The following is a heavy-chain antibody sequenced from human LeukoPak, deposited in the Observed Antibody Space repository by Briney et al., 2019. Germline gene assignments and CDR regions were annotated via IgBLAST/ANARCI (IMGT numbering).Heavy chain of an antibody. V-gene: IGHV1-8*01. J-gene: IGHJ6*03. CDR2: MNPNSGNT. CDR3: ARSWSLYYYMDV. Sequence: ASVKVSCKASGYTFTSYDINWVRQATGQGLEWMGWMNPNSGNTGYAQKFQGRVTMTRNTSISTAYMELSSLRSEDTAVYYCARSWSLYYYMDVWGKGTTVTVSS. CDR1: GYTFTSYD.